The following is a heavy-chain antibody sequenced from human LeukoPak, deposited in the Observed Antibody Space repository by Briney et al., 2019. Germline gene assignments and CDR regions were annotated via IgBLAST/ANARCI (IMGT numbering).Heavy chain of an antibody. CDR3: ARVRDSYGYWRGTYTPDDNWFDP. CDR1: GGSISSYY. V-gene: IGHV4-4*07. Sequence: PSETLPLTCTVSGGSISSYYWSWIRQPAGKGLEWIGRIYTSGSTNYNPSLKSRVTMSVDTSKNQFSLKLSSVTAADTAVYYCARVRDSYGYWRGTYTPDDNWFDPWGQGTLVTVSS. J-gene: IGHJ5*02. D-gene: IGHD5-18*01. CDR2: IYTSGST.